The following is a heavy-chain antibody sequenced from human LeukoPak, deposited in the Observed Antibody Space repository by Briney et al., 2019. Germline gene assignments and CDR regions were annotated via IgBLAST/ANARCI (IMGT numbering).Heavy chain of an antibody. V-gene: IGHV4-39*01. CDR3: ARRYYFVLGSYYPSDF. Sequence: SETLSLTCNVSGGSISDNDYSWDWIRQPPGKGLEWMGCIHYSGTTYSNPSLKSRISISVDTSKSQFSLKLRSVTAADTAVYYCARRYYFVLGSYYPSDFWGQGTLVTVSS. CDR1: GGSISDNDYS. CDR2: IHYSGTT. D-gene: IGHD3-10*01. J-gene: IGHJ4*02.